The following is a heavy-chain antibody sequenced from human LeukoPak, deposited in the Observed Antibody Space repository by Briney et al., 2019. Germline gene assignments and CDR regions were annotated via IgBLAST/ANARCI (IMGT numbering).Heavy chain of an antibody. J-gene: IGHJ4*02. D-gene: IGHD5-18*01. Sequence: GSLRLSCAASGFTFSGYWMSWVRQAPGKGLEWVANIKPDGSEKYYVDSVKGRFTISRDNAKNSLYLQTNGLRAEDTAVYYCARDRIQLWSHDYWGQGTLVTVSS. CDR2: IKPDGSEK. CDR3: ARDRIQLWSHDY. CDR1: GFTFSGYW. V-gene: IGHV3-7*04.